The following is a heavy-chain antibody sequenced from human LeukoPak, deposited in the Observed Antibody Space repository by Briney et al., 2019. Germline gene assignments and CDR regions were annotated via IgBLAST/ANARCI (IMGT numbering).Heavy chain of an antibody. Sequence: SETLSFTCSVSGGSIKNYYWSWIRQPPGKGLEWLGNIYFGGTTDYNSSLKSRLTISVDTFKNQLSLNLQSVTAADTATYYCARHRSDTGGKKGVNWFDPWGQGTLVTVSS. D-gene: IGHD4-23*01. CDR1: GGSIKNYY. CDR3: ARHRSDTGGKKGVNWFDP. CDR2: IYFGGTT. V-gene: IGHV4-59*01. J-gene: IGHJ5*02.